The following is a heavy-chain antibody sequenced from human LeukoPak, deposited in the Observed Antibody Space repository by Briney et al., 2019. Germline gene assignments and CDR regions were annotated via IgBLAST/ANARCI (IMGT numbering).Heavy chain of an antibody. J-gene: IGHJ4*02. V-gene: IGHV1-2*02. CDR2: INPNGGVT. CDR1: GYTFTDYY. Sequence: ASVKVSCKASGYTFTDYYIHWVRQAPGQGLEWMGWINPNGGVTNYAQKFQGRVTMTRDTSISTAYMELSRLKSDDTDVYYCARGGYGGGYGGSSSGVIDSWGQGTLVTVPS. CDR3: ARGGYGGGYGGSSSGVIDS. D-gene: IGHD4-23*01.